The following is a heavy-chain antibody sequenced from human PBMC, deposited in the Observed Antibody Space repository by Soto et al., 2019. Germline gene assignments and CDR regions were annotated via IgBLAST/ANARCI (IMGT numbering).Heavy chain of an antibody. J-gene: IGHJ5*02. CDR3: ARGYGGPIGWFDP. D-gene: IGHD3-16*01. CDR2: INAGNGNS. V-gene: IGHV1-3*01. Sequence: QVQLVQSGAEVKKPGASVKVSCKASGYTFTSYAMHWVRQAPGQRLEGRGWINAGNGNSKYSQKFQGRVTLTRDTSASTAYMELSSLRSEDTAVYYCARGYGGPIGWFDPWGQGTLVTVSS. CDR1: GYTFTSYA.